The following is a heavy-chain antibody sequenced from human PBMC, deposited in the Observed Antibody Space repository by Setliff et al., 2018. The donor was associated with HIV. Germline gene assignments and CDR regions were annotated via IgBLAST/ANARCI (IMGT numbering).Heavy chain of an antibody. CDR3: ARAYYDHLWASYRFDY. CDR1: GGSISSYY. J-gene: IGHJ4*02. CDR2: IYSNGGT. D-gene: IGHD3-16*02. V-gene: IGHV4-59*01. Sequence: KPSETLSLTCNVSGGSISSYYWSWIRQPPGKGLEYIGYIYSNGGTNYNPSLKSRVTMSVDTSTSQFSLRLTSMTAADTAVYYCARAYYDHLWASYRFDYWGQGTLVTVSS.